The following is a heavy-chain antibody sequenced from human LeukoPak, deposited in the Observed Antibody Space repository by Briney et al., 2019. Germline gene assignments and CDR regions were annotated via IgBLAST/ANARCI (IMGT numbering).Heavy chain of an antibody. J-gene: IGHJ4*02. CDR1: GFTVSSNY. Sequence: GGSLRLSCAASGFTVSSNYMSWVRQVPGKGLEWVSVIYSDGYTYYADSVKGRFTVSRDNSKNTLYLQMNNRRAEDTAVYYCARDRSGWSDFDYWGQGTLVTVSS. CDR2: IYSDGYT. V-gene: IGHV3-53*01. CDR3: ARDRSGWSDFDY. D-gene: IGHD6-19*01.